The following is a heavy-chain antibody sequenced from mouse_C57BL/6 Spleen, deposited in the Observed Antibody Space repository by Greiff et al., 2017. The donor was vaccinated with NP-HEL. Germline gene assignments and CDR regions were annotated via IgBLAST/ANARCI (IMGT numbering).Heavy chain of an antibody. Sequence: VQLQQSGPELVKPGASVKMSCKASGYTFTDYNMHWVKQSHGKSLEWIGYINPNNGGTSYNQKFKGKATLTVNKSSSTAYMELRSLTSEDSAVYYCATGGNPCSLGYWGQGTTLTVSS. CDR3: ATGGNPCSLGY. V-gene: IGHV1-22*01. D-gene: IGHD1-1*02. CDR2: INPNNGGT. J-gene: IGHJ2*01. CDR1: GYTFTDYN.